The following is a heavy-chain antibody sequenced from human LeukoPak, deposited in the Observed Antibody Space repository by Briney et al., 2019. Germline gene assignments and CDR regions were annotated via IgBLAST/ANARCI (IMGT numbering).Heavy chain of an antibody. CDR3: ASGGGIADFDY. J-gene: IGHJ4*02. CDR1: DDSITIYY. V-gene: IGHV4-38-2*02. D-gene: IGHD6-13*01. Sequence: SETLSLTCTVSDDSITIYYWGWIRQPPGKGLEWIGSIYHSGSTYYNPSLKSRVTISVDTSKNQFSLKLSSVTAADTAVYYCASGGGIADFDYWGQGTLVTVSS. CDR2: IYHSGST.